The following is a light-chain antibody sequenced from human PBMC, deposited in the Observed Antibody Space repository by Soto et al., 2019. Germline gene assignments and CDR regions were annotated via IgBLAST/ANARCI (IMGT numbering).Light chain of an antibody. Sequence: EIVVTQSPATLSVSPGERATLSCRASQSVGNNFAWYQQKPGQAPRLLIFATSTRATGVPARFSCSGSGTEFTLTISSLQSEDFAVYYCQQYGDWPLTFGGGDKVEIE. J-gene: IGKJ4*01. V-gene: IGKV3-15*01. CDR1: QSVGNN. CDR3: QQYGDWPLT. CDR2: ATS.